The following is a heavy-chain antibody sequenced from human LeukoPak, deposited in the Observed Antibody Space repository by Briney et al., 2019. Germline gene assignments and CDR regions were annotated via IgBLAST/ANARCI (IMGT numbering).Heavy chain of an antibody. D-gene: IGHD3-10*02. CDR3: AKSLYVRGVYYFDY. CDR2: ISYDGSNK. Sequence: PGGSLRLSCAASGFTFSSYGMHWVRQAPGKGLEWVAVISYDGSNKYYADSVKGRFTISRDNSKNTLYLQMNSLRAEDAAVYYCAKSLYVRGVYYFDYWGQGTLVTVSS. V-gene: IGHV3-30*18. J-gene: IGHJ4*02. CDR1: GFTFSSYG.